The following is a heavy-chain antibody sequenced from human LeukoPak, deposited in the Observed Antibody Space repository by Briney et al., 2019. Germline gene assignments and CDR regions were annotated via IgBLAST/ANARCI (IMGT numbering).Heavy chain of an antibody. D-gene: IGHD3-10*01. CDR3: ARGRANGLLYS. V-gene: IGHV3-30-3*01. J-gene: IGHJ4*02. CDR1: GFTFSSYA. Sequence: PGGSLRLSCAASGFTFSSYAMHWVRQAPGKGLEWVAVISYDGSNKYYADSVKGRFTISRDNSKNTLYLQMNSLRAEDTAVYYCARGRANGLLYSWGQGTLVTVSS. CDR2: ISYDGSNK.